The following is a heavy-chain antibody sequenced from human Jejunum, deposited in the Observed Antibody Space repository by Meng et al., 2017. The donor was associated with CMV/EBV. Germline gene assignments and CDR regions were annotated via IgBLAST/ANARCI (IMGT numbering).Heavy chain of an antibody. D-gene: IGHD3-3*01. CDR1: RGTDSSGNDY. J-gene: IGHJ4*02. Sequence: TVSRGTDSSGNDYWSWIGQHTGKGREWSGHNYKNGSNKYNTALKRRISISIDTSKNQFSLKLSSVTAADTAVYYCARLDFWGASPQWGQGTLVTVSS. CDR3: ARLDFWGASPQ. V-gene: IGHV4-61*01. CDR2: NYKNGSN.